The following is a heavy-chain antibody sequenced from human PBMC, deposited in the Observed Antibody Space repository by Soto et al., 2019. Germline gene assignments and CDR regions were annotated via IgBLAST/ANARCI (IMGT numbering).Heavy chain of an antibody. Sequence: EVQLAESGGGLVKPGGSLRLYCAASGFTFSTYYMNWVRQAPGKGLEWVSSIIESGNYMYYADSGKGRFTISRDNARNSLYLQMDRLTAEDTAVYYCAREGEGRTAYFDYWGQGALVTVSS. CDR1: GFTFSTYY. CDR3: AREGEGRTAYFDY. D-gene: IGHD3-16*01. J-gene: IGHJ4*02. V-gene: IGHV3-21*01. CDR2: IIESGNYM.